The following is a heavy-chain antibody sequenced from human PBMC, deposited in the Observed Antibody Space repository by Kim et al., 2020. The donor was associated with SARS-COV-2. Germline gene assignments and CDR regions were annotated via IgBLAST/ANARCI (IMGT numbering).Heavy chain of an antibody. D-gene: IGHD3-3*01. CDR3: ARGRGTIFGVVIIRGWFDP. J-gene: IGHJ5*02. V-gene: IGHV4-34*01. CDR2: INHSGST. CDR1: GGSFSGYY. Sequence: SETLSLTCAVYGGSFSGYYWSWIRQPPGKGLEWIGEINHSGSTNYNPSLKSRVTISIATSKNQFSLKLSSVTAADTAVYYCARGRGTIFGVVIIRGWFDPWGQGTLVSVSS.